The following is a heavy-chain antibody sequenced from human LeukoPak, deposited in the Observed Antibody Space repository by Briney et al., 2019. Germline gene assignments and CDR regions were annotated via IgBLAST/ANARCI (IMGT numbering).Heavy chain of an antibody. CDR1: GGSINSGGYY. J-gene: IGHJ3*02. Sequence: SQTLSLTCTVSGGSINSGGYYWSWIRQPPGKGLEWIGCIYYSGSTNYNPSLKSRVTISVDTSKNQFSLKLSSVTAADTAVYYCARVYYYDSSSYPDAFDIWGQGTMVTVSS. CDR2: IYYSGST. CDR3: ARVYYYDSSSYPDAFDI. V-gene: IGHV4-61*02. D-gene: IGHD3-22*01.